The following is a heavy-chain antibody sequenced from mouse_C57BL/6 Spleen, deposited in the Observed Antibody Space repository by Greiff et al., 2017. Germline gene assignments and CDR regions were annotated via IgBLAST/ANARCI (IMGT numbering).Heavy chain of an antibody. CDR3: ARSSSYEGFAY. J-gene: IGHJ3*01. CDR2: INPGRGGT. V-gene: IGHV1-54*01. D-gene: IGHD1-1*01. CDR1: GYAFTNYL. Sequence: VQLQQSGAELVRPGTSVKVSCKASGYAFTNYLIEWVKQRPGQGLEWIGVINPGRGGTNYNEKFKGKATLTADKSSSTAYMQLSSLTSEDSAVYFCARSSSYEGFAYWGQGTLVTVSA.